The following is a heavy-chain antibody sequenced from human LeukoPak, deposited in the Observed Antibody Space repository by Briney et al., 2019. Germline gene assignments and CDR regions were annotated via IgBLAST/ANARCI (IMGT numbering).Heavy chain of an antibody. CDR1: GFTFSTYT. CDR2: ISGDG. J-gene: IGHJ4*02. CDR3: AKDFGRNLGGPGY. V-gene: IGHV3-23*01. D-gene: IGHD3-10*01. Sequence: GGSLRLSCAASGFTFSTYTMAWVRQAPGGGLEWVSGISGDGYYADSVKGRFAISRDNSKSTLYLQMNNLRAEDTAVYYCAKDFGRNLGGPGYWGRGTRVTVSS.